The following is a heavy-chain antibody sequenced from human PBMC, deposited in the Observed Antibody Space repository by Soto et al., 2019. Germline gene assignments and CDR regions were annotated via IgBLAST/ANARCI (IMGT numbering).Heavy chain of an antibody. J-gene: IGHJ5*02. V-gene: IGHV4-30-4*01. CDR1: GGSISSGDYY. Sequence: SETLSLTCTVSGGSISSGDYYWSWIRQPPGKGLEWIGYIYYSGSTYYNPSLKSRVTISVDTSKNQFSLKLSSETAADTAVYYCARDRFGELPPLIGSNWFDPWGQGTLVTVSS. D-gene: IGHD3-10*01. CDR3: ARDRFGELPPLIGSNWFDP. CDR2: IYYSGST.